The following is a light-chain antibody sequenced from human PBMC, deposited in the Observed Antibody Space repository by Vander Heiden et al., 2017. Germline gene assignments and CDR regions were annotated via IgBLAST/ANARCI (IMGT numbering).Light chain of an antibody. V-gene: IGLV3-19*01. J-gene: IGLJ2*01. Sequence: SSELTQDPAVSVALGQTVRITCQGDSLRSYYASWYQQKPGQAPVLVIYGKNNRPSGIPDRFSGSSSGNTASLTITGAQAEDEADYYCDSRDSSGSHLEVFGGGTKLTVL. CDR3: DSRDSSGSHLEV. CDR2: GKN. CDR1: SLRSYY.